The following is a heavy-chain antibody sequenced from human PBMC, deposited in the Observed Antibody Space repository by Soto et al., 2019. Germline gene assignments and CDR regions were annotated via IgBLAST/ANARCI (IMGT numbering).Heavy chain of an antibody. J-gene: IGHJ4*02. CDR1: GFTFSSYE. V-gene: IGHV3-48*03. CDR3: ARGGSYSPDFDY. D-gene: IGHD1-26*01. CDR2: ISSSGSTI. Sequence: LRLSCAASGFTFSSYEMNWVRQAPGKGLEWVSYISSSGSTIYYADSVKGRFTISRDNAKNSLYLQMNSLRAEDTAVYYCARGGSYSPDFDYWGQGTLVTVSS.